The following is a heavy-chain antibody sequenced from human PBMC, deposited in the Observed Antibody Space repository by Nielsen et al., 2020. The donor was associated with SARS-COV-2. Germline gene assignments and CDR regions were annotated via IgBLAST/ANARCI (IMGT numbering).Heavy chain of an antibody. V-gene: IGHV3-53*01. CDR2: IYSGGST. Sequence: GESLKISCAASGFTVSSNYMSWVRQAPGKGLEWVSVIYSGGSTYYADSVKGRFTISRDNSKNTLYLQMNSLRAEDTAVYYCARDGSGYYDSSGYYDYWGQGTLVTVSS. J-gene: IGHJ4*02. CDR1: GFTVSSNY. CDR3: ARDGSGYYDSSGYYDY. D-gene: IGHD3-22*01.